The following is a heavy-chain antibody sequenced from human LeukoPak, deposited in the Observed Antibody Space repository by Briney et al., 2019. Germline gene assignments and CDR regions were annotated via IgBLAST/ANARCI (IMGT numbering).Heavy chain of an antibody. V-gene: IGHV3-43*01. CDR3: AKELDTMFFDY. Sequence: GGSLRLSCATSGFNFDRYTIHWVRQAPGKGLEWVSLAGWASGTTFYSDSVRGRFTISRDSGRKSVYLQMNSLTTDDTAFYFCAKELDTMFFDYWGQGALVTVSS. D-gene: IGHD3-10*02. J-gene: IGHJ4*02. CDR1: GFNFDRYT. CDR2: AGWASGTT.